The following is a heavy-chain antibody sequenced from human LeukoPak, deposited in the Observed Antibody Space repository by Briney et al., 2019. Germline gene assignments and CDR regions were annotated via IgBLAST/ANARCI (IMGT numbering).Heavy chain of an antibody. CDR2: INHSGST. V-gene: IGHV4-34*01. D-gene: IGHD2-2*01. CDR3: ARGPERYCSSTSCS. J-gene: IGHJ5*02. CDR1: GGSFSGYY. Sequence: SETLSLTCAVYGGSFSGYYWSWIRQPPGKGLEWIGEINHSGSTNYNPSLKSRVTLSVDTSKNQFSLKLSSVTAADTAVYYCARGPERYCSSTSCSWGQGTLVTVSS.